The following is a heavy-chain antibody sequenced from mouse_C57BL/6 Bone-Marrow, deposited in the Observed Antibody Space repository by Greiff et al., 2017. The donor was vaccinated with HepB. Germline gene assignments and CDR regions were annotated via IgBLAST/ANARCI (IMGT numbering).Heavy chain of an antibody. CDR1: GFSLTSYG. CDR2: IWSGGST. D-gene: IGHD1-1*01. CDR3: AREGRYYGSSWFAY. Sequence: VQLVESGPGLVQPSQSLSITCTVSGFSLTSYGVHWVRQSPGKGLEWLGVIWSGGSTDYNAAFISRLSISKDNSKSQVFFKMNSLQADDTAIYYCAREGRYYGSSWFAYWGQGTLVTVSA. J-gene: IGHJ3*01. V-gene: IGHV2-2*01.